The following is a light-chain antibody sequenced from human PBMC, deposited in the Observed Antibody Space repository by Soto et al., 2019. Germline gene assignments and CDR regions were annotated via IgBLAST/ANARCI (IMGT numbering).Light chain of an antibody. CDR1: QSVSIN. CDR3: QEYDNWPPEGT. V-gene: IGKV3-15*01. J-gene: IGKJ1*01. CDR2: GAS. Sequence: TVLTQSPGTLSVSPGDRASLSCRASQSVSINLAWYQQKPGQAPRLLIYGASTRATGIPARFSGSGSGTEFTLSINSLQSEDFAVYCCQEYDNWPPEGTFGQGTKVDIK.